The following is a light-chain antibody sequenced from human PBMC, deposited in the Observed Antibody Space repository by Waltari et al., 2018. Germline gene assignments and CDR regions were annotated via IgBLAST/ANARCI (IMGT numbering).Light chain of an antibody. CDR1: QTISTW. Sequence: IQMTQSPSTLSSSVRDRVTITCRASQTISTWLAWYQQKPGKDPKLLIYNASSLESGVPSRFSGSGSGTEFTLTISSLQPDDSATYYCQQYNSFPWTFGQGTKVQI. V-gene: IGKV1-5*03. J-gene: IGKJ1*01. CDR2: NAS. CDR3: QQYNSFPWT.